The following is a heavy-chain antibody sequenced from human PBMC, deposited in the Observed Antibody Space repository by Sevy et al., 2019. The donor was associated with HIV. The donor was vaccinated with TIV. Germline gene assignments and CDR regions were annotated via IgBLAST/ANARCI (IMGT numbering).Heavy chain of an antibody. D-gene: IGHD2-15*01. CDR3: TRWGYCSGGSCVELNYYYYYGMDA. CDR1: GFTFSGSA. V-gene: IGHV3-73*01. CDR2: IRSKANSYAT. Sequence: GGSLRLSCAASGFTFSGSAMHWVRQASGKGLEWVGRIRSKANSYATAYAASVKGRFTISRDDSKNTAYLQMNSLKTEDTAVYYCTRWGYCSGGSCVELNYYYYYGMDAWGQGTTVTVSS. J-gene: IGHJ6*02.